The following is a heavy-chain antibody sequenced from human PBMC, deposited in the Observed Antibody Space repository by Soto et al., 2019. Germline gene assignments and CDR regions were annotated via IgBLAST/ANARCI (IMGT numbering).Heavy chain of an antibody. Sequence: QLQLQESGAGLVKPSQTLSLTCAVSGGSISSGGYSWSWIRQPPGKGLEWLGYIYHSGSTYYNPPLKSLVTIAVDRSKNQFSLKLSSVTAAATAVYYCASGPPFGRWGQGTMVTVSS. J-gene: IGHJ1*01. CDR2: IYHSGST. CDR1: GGSISSGGYS. CDR3: ASGPPFGR. D-gene: IGHD3-3*01. V-gene: IGHV4-30-2*01.